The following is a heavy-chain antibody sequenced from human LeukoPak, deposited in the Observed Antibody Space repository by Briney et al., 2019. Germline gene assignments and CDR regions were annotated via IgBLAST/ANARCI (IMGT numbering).Heavy chain of an antibody. J-gene: IGHJ4*02. CDR1: GFTFSSYT. D-gene: IGHD5-18*01. V-gene: IGHV3-66*02. CDR2: IYSGGST. CDR3: VRVGYSYGYGDWNHFDY. Sequence: TGGSLRLSCAVSGFTFSSYTMNWVRQAPGKGLEWVSIIYSGGSTYYADSVKGRFTISRDNSKNTLYLQMNSLRAEDTAVYFCVRVGYSYGYGDWNHFDYWGQGALVTVSS.